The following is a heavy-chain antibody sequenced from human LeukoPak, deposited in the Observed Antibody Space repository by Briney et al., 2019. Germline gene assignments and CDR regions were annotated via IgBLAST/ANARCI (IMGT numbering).Heavy chain of an antibody. CDR3: ASAGYNWSYCFDY. CDR2: IIPIFGTA. V-gene: IGHV1-69*05. Sequence: SVKVSCKASGGTFSSYAISWVRQAPGQGLEWMGGIIPIFGTANYAQKFQGRVTITTDESTSTAYMELSSLRSEDTAVYYCASAGYNWSYCFDYWGQGTLVTVSS. CDR1: GGTFSSYA. J-gene: IGHJ4*02. D-gene: IGHD1-20*01.